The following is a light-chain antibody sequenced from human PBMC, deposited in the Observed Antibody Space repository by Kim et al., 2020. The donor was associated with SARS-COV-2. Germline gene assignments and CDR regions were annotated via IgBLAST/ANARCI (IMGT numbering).Light chain of an antibody. J-gene: IGLJ3*02. CDR3: QTCGTGIRV. Sequence: LVLTQPPSASASLGASVKLTCTLSSGHSSYAIAWHQQQPEKGPRYLMKLNSDGSHSKGDGIPARFSGSSSGSERYLTISSLQSEDEADYYCQTCGTGIRVFGGGTQLTVL. V-gene: IGLV4-69*01. CDR1: SGHSSYA. CDR2: LNSDGSH.